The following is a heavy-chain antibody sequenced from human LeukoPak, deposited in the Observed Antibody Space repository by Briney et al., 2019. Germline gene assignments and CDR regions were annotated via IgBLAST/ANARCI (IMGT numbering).Heavy chain of an antibody. J-gene: IGHJ4*02. Sequence: SETLSLTCAVYGGSFSGYYWSWIRQPPGKGLEWIGEINHSGSTNYNPSLKSRVTISVDTSKNQFSLKLSSVTAADTAVYYCARGQGVYDYGYFDYWGQGTLVTVSS. V-gene: IGHV4-34*01. D-gene: IGHD5/OR15-5a*01. CDR1: GGSFSGYY. CDR2: INHSGST. CDR3: ARGQGVYDYGYFDY.